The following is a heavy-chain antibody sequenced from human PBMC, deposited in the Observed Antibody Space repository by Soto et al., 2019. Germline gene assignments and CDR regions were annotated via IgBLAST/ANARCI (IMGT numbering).Heavy chain of an antibody. CDR1: GYTFTSYA. V-gene: IGHV1-3*01. Sequence: ASVKVSCKASGYTFTSYAMHWVRQAPGQRLEWMGWINAGNGNTKYSQKFQGRVTITRDTSASTAYMELSSLRSEDTAVYYCARGYYDILTGPDDAFDIWGQGTMVTVSS. CDR3: ARGYYDILTGPDDAFDI. J-gene: IGHJ3*02. D-gene: IGHD3-9*01. CDR2: INAGNGNT.